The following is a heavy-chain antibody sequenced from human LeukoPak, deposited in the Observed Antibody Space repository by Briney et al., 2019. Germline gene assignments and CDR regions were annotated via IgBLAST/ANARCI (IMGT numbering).Heavy chain of an antibody. V-gene: IGHV1-69*13. J-gene: IGHJ1*01. CDR3: ARGGYDILTGYPTQVYFQH. CDR2: IIPIFGTA. CDR1: GGTFSSYA. D-gene: IGHD3-9*01. Sequence: GASVKVSCKASGGTFSSYAISWVRQAPGQGLEWMGGIIPIFGTANYARKFQGRVTITADESTSTAYVELSSLRSEDTAVYYCARGGYDILTGYPTQVYFQHWGQGTLVTVSS.